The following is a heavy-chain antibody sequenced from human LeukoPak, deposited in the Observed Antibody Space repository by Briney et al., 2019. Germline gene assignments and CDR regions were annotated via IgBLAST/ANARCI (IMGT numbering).Heavy chain of an antibody. CDR1: AYAFSSYG. CDR3: ERVVYYGSGSYWGLDL. J-gene: IGHJ5*02. V-gene: IGHV1-18*01. CDR2: ISAYNGNI. D-gene: IGHD3-10*01. Sequence: ASVKVSCKASAYAFSSYGITWVRQAPGQGLEWMGCISAYNGNISYAQKVQGRVTMTTDTSTNTAYMELRSLRTDDTAMFYCERVVYYGSGSYWGLDLWGQGTLVTVSS.